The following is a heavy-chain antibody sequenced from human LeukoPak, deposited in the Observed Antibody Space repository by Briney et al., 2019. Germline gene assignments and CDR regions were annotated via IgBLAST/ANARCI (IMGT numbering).Heavy chain of an antibody. CDR1: GFTFGNYA. V-gene: IGHV3-49*04. D-gene: IGHD6-19*01. CDR2: IRRKTSGRTT. J-gene: IGHJ4*02. CDR3: TTYDSGWFRHFDY. Sequence: GGSLRLSCRASGFTFGNYAMSWVRQAPGKGLEWVSFIRRKTSGRTTEYAASVKGRFTISRDDSNSIAYLQVNSLKNEDTAVYYCTTYDSGWFRHFDYWGRGTLVSVSS.